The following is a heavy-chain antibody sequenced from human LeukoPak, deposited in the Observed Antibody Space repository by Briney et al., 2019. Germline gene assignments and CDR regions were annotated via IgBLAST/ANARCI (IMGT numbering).Heavy chain of an antibody. CDR3: AARNYDFWSGYYPYYFDY. CDR1: GYSFTSYW. D-gene: IGHD3-3*01. J-gene: IGHJ4*02. V-gene: IGHV5-51*01. CDR2: IYPGDSDT. Sequence: GESLKISCKGSGYSFTSYWIGWVRQMPGKGLEWMGIIYPGDSDTRYSPSFQGQVTISADKSISTAYLQWSSLKASDTAMYYCAARNYDFWSGYYPYYFDYWGQGTLVTVSS.